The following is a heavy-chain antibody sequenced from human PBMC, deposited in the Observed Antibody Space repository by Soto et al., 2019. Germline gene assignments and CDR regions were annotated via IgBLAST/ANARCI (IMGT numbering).Heavy chain of an antibody. J-gene: IGHJ5*02. CDR2: ISGSGGST. D-gene: IGHD6-6*01. Sequence: GGSLRLSCAASGFTFSSYAMSWVRQAPGKGLEWVSAISGSGGSTYYADSVKGRFTISRDNSKNTLYLQMNSLRAEDTAVYYCAKDWPQTDSSIAARNWFDPWGQGTLVTVSS. CDR1: GFTFSSYA. V-gene: IGHV3-23*01. CDR3: AKDWPQTDSSIAARNWFDP.